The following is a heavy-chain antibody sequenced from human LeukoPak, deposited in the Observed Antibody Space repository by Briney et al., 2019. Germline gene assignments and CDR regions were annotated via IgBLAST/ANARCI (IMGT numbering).Heavy chain of an antibody. CDR3: ARGHRDILTGYYLTYYFDY. V-gene: IGHV1-8*03. J-gene: IGHJ4*02. CDR2: MNPNSGNT. Sequence: ASVKVSCKASGYTFTSYDINWVRQATGQGLEWMGWMNPNSGNTGYAQKFQGRVTITRNTSISTAYMELSSLRSEDTAVYYCARGHRDILTGYYLTYYFDYWGQGTLVTVSS. CDR1: GYTFTSYD. D-gene: IGHD3-9*01.